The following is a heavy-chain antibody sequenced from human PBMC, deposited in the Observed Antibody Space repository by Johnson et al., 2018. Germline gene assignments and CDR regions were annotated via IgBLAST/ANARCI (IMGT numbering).Heavy chain of an antibody. CDR1: GTNFRSFT. J-gene: IGHJ3*02. CDR3: ARSPVGAIGAFDI. D-gene: IGHD1-26*01. CDR2: IIPMFGKP. Sequence: VQLLESGAEVTKPGSSVTVSCKASGTNFRSFTFSWVRQAPGPGLEWMGGIIPMFGKPIYAQKFQGRLTMSADESTSTAYLELSGLGSGDTAIYYSARSPVGAIGAFDIWCQGTMVTVSS. V-gene: IGHV1-69*01.